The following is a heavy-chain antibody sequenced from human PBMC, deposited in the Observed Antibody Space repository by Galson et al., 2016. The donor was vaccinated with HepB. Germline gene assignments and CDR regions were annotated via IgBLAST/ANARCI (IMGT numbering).Heavy chain of an antibody. V-gene: IGHV4-59*01. J-gene: IGHJ4*02. CDR2: ISYSGTT. CDR3: TRGAKGVVGAADS. D-gene: IGHD2-21*01. Sequence: SETLSLTCTVSGGSLSSFYWSWIRQPPGKELEWIGYISYSGTTNYNPSLQSRVSISIDTSQNQFSLKLSSVTAADSAVYYCTRGAKGVVGAADSWGRGTPVIVSS. CDR1: GGSLSSFY.